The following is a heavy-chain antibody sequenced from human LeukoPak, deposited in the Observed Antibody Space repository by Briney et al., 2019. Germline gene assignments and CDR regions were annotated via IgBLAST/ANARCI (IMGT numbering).Heavy chain of an antibody. CDR3: ARAIRQYGSSGYYSKGFDY. Sequence: GGSLRLSCTVSGFTVSSNSMSWVRQAPGKGLEWVSSISSSSSYIYYADSVKGRFTISRDNAKNSLYLQMNSLRAEDTAVYYCARAIRQYGSSGYYSKGFDYWGQGTLVTVSS. D-gene: IGHD3-22*01. J-gene: IGHJ4*02. CDR2: ISSSSSYI. CDR1: GFTVSSNS. V-gene: IGHV3-21*01.